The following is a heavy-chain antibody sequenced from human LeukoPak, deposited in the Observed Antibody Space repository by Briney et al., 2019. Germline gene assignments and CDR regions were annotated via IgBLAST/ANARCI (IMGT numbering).Heavy chain of an antibody. J-gene: IGHJ6*03. Sequence: GGSLRLSCGASGFTFSSYGMHWVRQAPGKGLEWVAFIRYDGSNKYYADSVKGRFTISRDNSKNTLYLQMNSLRAEDAAVYYCARDPYNGSYGDDYYYYMDVWGKGTTVTISS. CDR1: GFTFSSYG. CDR3: ARDPYNGSYGDDYYYYMDV. V-gene: IGHV3-30*02. CDR2: IRYDGSNK. D-gene: IGHD1-26*01.